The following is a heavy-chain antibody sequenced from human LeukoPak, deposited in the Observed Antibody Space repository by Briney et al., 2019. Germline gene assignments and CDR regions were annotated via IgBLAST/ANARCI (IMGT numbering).Heavy chain of an antibody. CDR2: IYYSGST. D-gene: IGHD2-21*01. CDR1: GGSISSGGYY. CDR3: ARFSLRGESVVAYPDY. V-gene: IGHV4-31*03. J-gene: IGHJ4*02. Sequence: PSETLSLTCTVSGGSISSGGYYWSWIRQPPGKGLEWIGYIYYSGSTYYNPSLKSRVTISVDTSKNQFSLKLSSVTAADTAVYYCARFSLRGESVVAYPDYWGQGTLVTVSS.